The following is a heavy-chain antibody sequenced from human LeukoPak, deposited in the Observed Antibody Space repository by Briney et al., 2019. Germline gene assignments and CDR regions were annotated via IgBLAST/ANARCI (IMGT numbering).Heavy chain of an antibody. CDR2: IYHSGST. D-gene: IGHD7-27*01. CDR1: GGSFSSGAYY. Sequence: SETLSLTCTVSGGSFSSGAYYWSWIREHPGTGLEWIGHIYHSGSTSYSPSLKSRVTISVDTSKNQFSLNLSSLTAADTAVYYCARDDSGVFDYWGQGTLVTVSS. J-gene: IGHJ4*02. CDR3: ARDDSGVFDY. V-gene: IGHV4-31*03.